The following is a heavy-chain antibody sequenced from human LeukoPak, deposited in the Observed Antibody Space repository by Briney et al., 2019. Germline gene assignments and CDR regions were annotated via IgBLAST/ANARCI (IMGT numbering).Heavy chain of an antibody. CDR2: IHYSGST. J-gene: IGHJ4*02. Sequence: PSETLSLTCTVSGGSISSGDYYWSWIRQPPGKGLEWIGYIHYSGSTYYNPSLKSRVTISVHTSKNQFSLKLSSVTAADTAVYYCARAKLPYYFDYWGQGTLVTVSS. V-gene: IGHV4-30-4*01. CDR3: ARAKLPYYFDY. CDR1: GGSISSGDYY. D-gene: IGHD1-7*01.